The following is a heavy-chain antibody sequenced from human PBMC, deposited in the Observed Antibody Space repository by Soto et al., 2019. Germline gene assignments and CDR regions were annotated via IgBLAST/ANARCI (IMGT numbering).Heavy chain of an antibody. J-gene: IGHJ6*02. CDR3: ARDIAAAGTPDYYYYGMDV. Sequence: SVKVSCKASGGTFSSYAISWVRQAPGQGLEWMGGIIPIFGTANYAQKFQGRVTITADESTSTAYMELSSLRSEDTAVYYCARDIAAAGTPDYYYYGMDVWGQGTTVTVSS. V-gene: IGHV1-69*13. CDR1: GGTFSSYA. CDR2: IIPIFGTA. D-gene: IGHD6-13*01.